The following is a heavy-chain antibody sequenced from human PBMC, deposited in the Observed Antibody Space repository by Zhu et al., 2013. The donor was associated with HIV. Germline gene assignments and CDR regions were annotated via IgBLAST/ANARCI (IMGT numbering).Heavy chain of an antibody. Sequence: QVQLQESGPGLVKPSETLSLTCTVSGGSISSYYWSRIRQPPGKGLEWIGYIYYSGSTNYNPSLKSRVTISVDTSKNQFSLKLSSVTDADTAVYYCARATRYCSSTSCSRGSAFDIWGQGTMVTVSS. J-gene: IGHJ3*02. D-gene: IGHD2-2*01. CDR1: GGSISSYY. CDR2: IYYSGST. CDR3: ARATRYCSSTSCSRGSAFDI. V-gene: IGHV4-59*01.